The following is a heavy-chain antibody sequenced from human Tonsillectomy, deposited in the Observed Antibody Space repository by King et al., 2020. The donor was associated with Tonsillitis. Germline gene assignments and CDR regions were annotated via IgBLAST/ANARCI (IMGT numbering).Heavy chain of an antibody. D-gene: IGHD3-9*01. CDR1: GSSISSGYY. V-gene: IGHV4-38-2*01. Sequence: VQLQESGPGLIKPSETLSLTCAVSGSSISSGYYWVWIRQPPGKGLEWIGNIYHSGSTYYNPSLKSRVTISVDTSKNQFSLKLTSVTAADTAVYYCARGDILSYGMDVWGQGTTVTVSS. CDR2: IYHSGST. CDR3: ARGDILSYGMDV. J-gene: IGHJ6*02.